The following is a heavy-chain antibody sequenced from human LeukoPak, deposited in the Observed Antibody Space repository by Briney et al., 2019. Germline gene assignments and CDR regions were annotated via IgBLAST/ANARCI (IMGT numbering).Heavy chain of an antibody. CDR3: ARGRVLLWN. D-gene: IGHD3-10*01. J-gene: IGHJ4*02. Sequence: SETLSLTCTVSGGSISSSSYYWGWIRQPPGTGLEWIGSIYYSGSTYYNPSLKSRVTISVDTSKNQFSLKLSSVTAADTAVYYCARGRVLLWNWGQGTLVTVSS. V-gene: IGHV4-39*07. CDR1: GGSISSSSYY. CDR2: IYYSGST.